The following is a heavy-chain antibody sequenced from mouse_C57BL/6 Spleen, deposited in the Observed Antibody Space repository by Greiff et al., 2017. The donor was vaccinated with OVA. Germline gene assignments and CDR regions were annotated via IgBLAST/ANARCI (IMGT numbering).Heavy chain of an antibody. V-gene: IGHV3-6*01. J-gene: IGHJ1*03. D-gene: IGHD2-4*01. CDR2: ISYDGSN. Sequence: EVKLEESGPGLVKPSQSLSLTCSVTGYSITSGYYWNWIRQFPGNKLEWMGYISYDGSNNYNPSLKNRISITRDTSKNQFFLKLNSVTTEDTATYYCANYDGWYFDVWGTGTTVTVSS. CDR3: ANYDGWYFDV. CDR1: GYSITSGYY.